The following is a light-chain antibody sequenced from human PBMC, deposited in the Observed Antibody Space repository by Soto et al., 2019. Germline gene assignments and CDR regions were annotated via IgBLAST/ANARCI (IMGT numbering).Light chain of an antibody. Sequence: DIQMTQSPSSLSASVGDRVTITCRASQTISTYLNWYQQIPGKAPKLLIYGASNLQNGVPSRFSGSGSGTDSTLTISSLQPEDFATYYFQKSSSIPYTFGQGTTLEIK. J-gene: IGKJ2*01. CDR3: QKSSSIPYT. V-gene: IGKV1-39*01. CDR1: QTISTY. CDR2: GAS.